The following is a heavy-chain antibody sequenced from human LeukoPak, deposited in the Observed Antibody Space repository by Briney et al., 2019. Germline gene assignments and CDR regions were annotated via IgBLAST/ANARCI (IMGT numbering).Heavy chain of an antibody. CDR3: ARTPRWCSGSYSNENVRFDP. D-gene: IGHD4/OR15-4a*01. CDR2: IYPGDSDT. Sequence: GESLKISCKGSGYSFTSYWIAWVRQMPGKGPEWMGIIYPGDSDTRYSPSFQGQVTISADKSISTAYLQWSSLKASDTAMYYCARTPRWCSGSYSNENVRFDPWGQGTLVTVSS. V-gene: IGHV5-51*01. J-gene: IGHJ5*02. CDR1: GYSFTSYW.